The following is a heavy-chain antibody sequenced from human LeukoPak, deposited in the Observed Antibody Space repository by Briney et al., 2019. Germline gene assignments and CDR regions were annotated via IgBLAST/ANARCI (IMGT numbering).Heavy chain of an antibody. Sequence: QPGGSLRLXCAASGFTFSSYAMSWVRQAPGKGLEWVSAISGSGGSTYYADSVKGRFTISRDNSKNTLYLQMNSLRAEDTAVYYCAKVNVQPTVPTPFDYWGQGTLVTVSS. CDR1: GFTFSSYA. D-gene: IGHD4-17*01. J-gene: IGHJ4*02. V-gene: IGHV3-23*01. CDR2: ISGSGGST. CDR3: AKVNVQPTVPTPFDY.